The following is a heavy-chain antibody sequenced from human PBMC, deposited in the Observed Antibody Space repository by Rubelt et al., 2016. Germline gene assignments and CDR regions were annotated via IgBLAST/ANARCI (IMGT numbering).Heavy chain of an antibody. CDR3: AKTSLAANWDFDL. J-gene: IGHJ2*01. Sequence: EVQLLESGGGLVQPGGSLRLSCAASGFTFSSYAMSWVRQAPGKGLEWVSSISSSSSYIYYADSVKGRFTISRDNSKNTVYLQMNSLRAEDTAVYYCAKTSLAANWDFDLWGRGTLVTVSS. CDR2: ISSSSSYI. V-gene: IGHV3-23*01. D-gene: IGHD2-15*01. CDR1: GFTFSSYA.